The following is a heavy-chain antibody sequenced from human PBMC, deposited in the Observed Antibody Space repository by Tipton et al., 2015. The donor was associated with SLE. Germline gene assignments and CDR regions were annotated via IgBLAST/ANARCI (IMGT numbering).Heavy chain of an antibody. CDR3: ARGDMVVVPAAGGGYYYYMDV. D-gene: IGHD2-2*01. CDR1: GGSISSGSYY. V-gene: IGHV4-61*02. Sequence: TLSLTCTVSGGSISSGSYYWTWIRQPAGKGLEWIGRIYSGGSTKYNPSLKSRVTISVDTSKHQFSLRLSSVTAADTAVYYCARGDMVVVPAAGGGYYYYMDVWGKGTTVTVSS. CDR2: IYSGGST. J-gene: IGHJ6*03.